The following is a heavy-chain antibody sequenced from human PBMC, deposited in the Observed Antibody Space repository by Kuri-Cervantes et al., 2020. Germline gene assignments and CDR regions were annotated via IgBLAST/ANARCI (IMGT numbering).Heavy chain of an antibody. CDR2: ISSSSSYI. CDR3: ARDHDSSGYDY. Sequence: GSLKLPCAASGFTFSSYSMNWVRQAPGKGLEWVSSISSSSSYIYYADSVKGRFTISRDNAKNSLYLQMNSLRAEDTAVYYCARDHDSSGYDYWGQGTLVTVSS. CDR1: GFTFSSYS. J-gene: IGHJ4*02. V-gene: IGHV3-21*01. D-gene: IGHD3-22*01.